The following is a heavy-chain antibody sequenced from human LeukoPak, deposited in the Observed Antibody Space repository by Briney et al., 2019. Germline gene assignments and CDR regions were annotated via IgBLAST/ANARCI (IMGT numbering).Heavy chain of an antibody. CDR1: GFTFSDHY. V-gene: IGHV3-72*01. Sequence: GGSLRLSCAVSGFTFSDHYMDWVRQAPGKGLEWVGRRRKRAMSYTTEYAASVKGRFTISRDDSKSTLYLQMNSLETEDTAVYYCSRDTTGDHWGQGTLASVSS. CDR3: SRDTTGDH. D-gene: IGHD1-1*01. J-gene: IGHJ4*02. CDR2: RRKRAMSYTT.